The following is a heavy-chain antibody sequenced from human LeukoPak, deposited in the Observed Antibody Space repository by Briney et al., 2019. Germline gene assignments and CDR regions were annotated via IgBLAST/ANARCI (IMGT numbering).Heavy chain of an antibody. V-gene: IGHV3-53*01. Sequence: PGGSLRLSCAASGLTVRNNYMSWVRQAPGKGLEWVSVIYSDGSTYYEDSVKGRFTISRGTSKNTLSLQMNSLRVEDTAVYYCAREKGRGVISPYYDYWGQGTLVTVSS. CDR2: IYSDGST. CDR3: AREKGRGVISPYYDY. D-gene: IGHD3-10*01. CDR1: GLTVRNNY. J-gene: IGHJ4*02.